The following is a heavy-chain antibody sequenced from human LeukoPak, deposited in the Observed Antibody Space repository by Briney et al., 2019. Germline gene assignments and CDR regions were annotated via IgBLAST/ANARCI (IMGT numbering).Heavy chain of an antibody. D-gene: IGHD6-6*01. CDR2: ISKDGGNT. J-gene: IGHJ5*02. CDR1: GFTFSSYS. V-gene: IGHV3-23*01. Sequence: GGSLRLSCAASGFTFSSYSMNWVRQAPGKGLEWVSAISKDGGNTYYADSVKGRFTISKDNSKDTLFLQMSSLRAEDTAMYYCARDRVGARADSWGQGTLVSVSS. CDR3: ARDRVGARADS.